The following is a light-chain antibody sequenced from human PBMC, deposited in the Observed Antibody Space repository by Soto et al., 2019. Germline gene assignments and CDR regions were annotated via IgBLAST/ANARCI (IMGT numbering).Light chain of an antibody. J-gene: IGKJ5*01. CDR2: GAS. CDR3: LQYGGSRVT. V-gene: IGKV3-20*01. Sequence: EIVLTQSPGTLSLSPGERATLSCRASQNVSSTYLAWYQQKPGQAPRLLIYGASSRATGIPDRFSGSGSGTDFTLTISRLEPEDFAVYYCLQYGGSRVTFGQGTRLDIK. CDR1: QNVSSTY.